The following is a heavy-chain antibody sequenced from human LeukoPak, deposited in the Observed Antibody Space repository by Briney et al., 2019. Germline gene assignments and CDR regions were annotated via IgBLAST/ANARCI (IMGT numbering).Heavy chain of an antibody. D-gene: IGHD5-18*01. CDR1: GFTFSSYA. CDR3: AKEGGYNYGYLDS. CDR2: ITGTGGST. Sequence: PGGSLRLSCAASGFTFSSYAMSWVRQAPGKGLEWVSAITGTGGSTHYADSAKGRFTISRDKSKNTLYLQMNSLRGEDTAIYYCAKEGGYNYGYLDSWGQGTLVTVSS. V-gene: IGHV3-23*01. J-gene: IGHJ4*02.